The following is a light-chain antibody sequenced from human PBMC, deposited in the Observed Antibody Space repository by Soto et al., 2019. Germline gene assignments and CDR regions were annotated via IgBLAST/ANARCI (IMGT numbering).Light chain of an antibody. CDR1: SSDVGGYNH. CDR2: EVS. J-gene: IGLJ2*01. V-gene: IGLV2-14*01. Sequence: QSALTQPASVSGSPGQSITISCTGTSSDVGGYNHVSWYQQHPGKAPKLTIYEVSNRPSGVSNRFSGSKSGNTASLTISGLQAEDEADYYCSSYTSSTPYVVFGGGTKVTVL. CDR3: SSYTSSTPYVV.